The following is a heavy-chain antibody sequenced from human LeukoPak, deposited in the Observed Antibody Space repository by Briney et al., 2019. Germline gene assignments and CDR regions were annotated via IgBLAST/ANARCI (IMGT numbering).Heavy chain of an antibody. CDR3: ARATLTTVGNYYYYYGMDV. D-gene: IGHD4-23*01. Sequence: GGSLRLSCAASGFTFSSHSMNWVRQAPGKGLEWVSSISSSSSYIYYADSVKGRFTISRDNAKNSLYLQMNSLRAEDTAVYYCARATLTTVGNYYYYYGMDVWGQGTTVTVSS. CDR1: GFTFSSHS. V-gene: IGHV3-21*01. CDR2: ISSSSSYI. J-gene: IGHJ6*02.